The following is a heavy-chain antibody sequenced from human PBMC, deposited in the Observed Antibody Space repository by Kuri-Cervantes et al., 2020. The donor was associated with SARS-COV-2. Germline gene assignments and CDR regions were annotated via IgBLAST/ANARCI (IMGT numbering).Heavy chain of an antibody. CDR1: GGTFSSYA. CDR3: ARGRDYGFDY. J-gene: IGHJ4*02. D-gene: IGHD4-17*01. V-gene: IGHV1-69*06. Sequence: SVKVSCKASGGTFSSYAISWLRQAPGQGLEWMGGLIPTYGTANYAQKFQDRVTITAGKSTSTAYMELSSLRSEDTAVYYCARGRDYGFDYWGQGTLVTVSS. CDR2: LIPTYGTA.